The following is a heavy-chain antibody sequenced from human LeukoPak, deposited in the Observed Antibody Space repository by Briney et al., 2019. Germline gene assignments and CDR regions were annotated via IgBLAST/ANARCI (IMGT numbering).Heavy chain of an antibody. V-gene: IGHV3-21*01. Sequence: KPGGSLRLSCAASGFTFSSYSMNWVRQAPGKGLEWVSSISSSSSYIYYADSVKGRFTISRDNAKNSLYLQMNSLRAEDTAVYYCARGGYDSSGYYWALAFGIWGQGTMVTVSS. D-gene: IGHD3-22*01. CDR1: GFTFSSYS. J-gene: IGHJ3*02. CDR3: ARGGYDSSGYYWALAFGI. CDR2: ISSSSSYI.